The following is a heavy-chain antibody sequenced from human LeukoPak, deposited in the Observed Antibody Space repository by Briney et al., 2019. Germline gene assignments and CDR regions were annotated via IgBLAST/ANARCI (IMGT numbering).Heavy chain of an antibody. D-gene: IGHD3-22*01. J-gene: IGHJ1*01. CDR3: ARARDISIVVVSEPVQH. V-gene: IGHV3-30-3*01. Sequence: GGSLRLSCAASGFTFSSYAMHWVRQAPGKGLEWVAVISYDGSNKYYADSVKGRFTISRDNSKNTLYLQMNSLRAEDTAVYYCARARDISIVVVSEPVQHWGQGTLVTVSS. CDR1: GFTFSSYA. CDR2: ISYDGSNK.